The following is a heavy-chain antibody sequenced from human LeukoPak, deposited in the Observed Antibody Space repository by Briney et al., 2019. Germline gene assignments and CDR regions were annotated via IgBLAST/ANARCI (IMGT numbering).Heavy chain of an antibody. CDR1: GDSVSSNSAA. CDR2: TYYRSKLYN. CDR3: GRNRGGYIDY. V-gene: IGHV6-1*01. J-gene: IGHJ4*02. D-gene: IGHD2-15*01. Sequence: SQTLSLTCVISGDSVSSNSAAWNWIRQSPSRGLEWLGRTYYRSKLYNGYAVSVKSRITSNTDTSKNQFSLKLNSVTPEDTAVYFCGRNRGGYIDYWGQGTLVTVSS.